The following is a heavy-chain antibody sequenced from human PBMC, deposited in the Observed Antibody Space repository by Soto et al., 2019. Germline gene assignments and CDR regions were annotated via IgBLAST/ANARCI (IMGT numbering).Heavy chain of an antibody. CDR2: IIPIFGTA. D-gene: IGHD6-6*01. CDR1: GGSFSSYA. Sequence: SVKLSCEASGGSFSSYAISWVRQAPRQGLEWMGGIIPIFGTANYAQKFQGRVTITADESTSTAYMELSSLRSEDTAVYYCARGGIAARLINYYFDYWGQGTLVTVSS. V-gene: IGHV1-69*13. CDR3: ARGGIAARLINYYFDY. J-gene: IGHJ4*02.